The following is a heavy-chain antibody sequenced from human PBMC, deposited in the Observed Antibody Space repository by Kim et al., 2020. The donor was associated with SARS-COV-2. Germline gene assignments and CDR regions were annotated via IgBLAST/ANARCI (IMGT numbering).Heavy chain of an antibody. CDR3: AGEAAPERRFDY. J-gene: IGHJ4*02. D-gene: IGHD1-1*01. V-gene: IGHV3-74*01. Sequence: EDSVNGRFTISRDNAENTLYLQMNSLRAEVMAVYYCAGEAAPERRFDYWGQGTLVTVST.